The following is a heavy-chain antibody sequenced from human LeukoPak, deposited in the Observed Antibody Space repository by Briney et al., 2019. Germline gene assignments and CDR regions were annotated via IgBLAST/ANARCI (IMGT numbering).Heavy chain of an antibody. Sequence: PGESLKISCKGSGYSFTSYWIGWVRQMPGKGLEWMGIIYPGDSDTRYSPSFQGQVTISADKSISTAYLQWSSLKASDTAMYYCARLHGSSWYLVADRGNWFDPWGQGTLVTVSS. J-gene: IGHJ5*02. CDR1: GYSFTSYW. D-gene: IGHD6-13*01. V-gene: IGHV5-51*01. CDR3: ARLHGSSWYLVADRGNWFDP. CDR2: IYPGDSDT.